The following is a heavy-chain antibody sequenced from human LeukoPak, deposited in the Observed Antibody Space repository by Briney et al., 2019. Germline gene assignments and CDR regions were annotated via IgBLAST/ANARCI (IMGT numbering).Heavy chain of an antibody. Sequence: PSETLSLTCTVSGGSISSYYWSWIRQPPGKGLEWTGYIYYSGSTNYNPSLKSRVTISVDTSKNQFSLKLSSVTAADTAVYYCASVVGAYYYGSGSTGWFDPWGQGTLVTVSS. V-gene: IGHV4-59*01. CDR2: IYYSGST. CDR1: GGSISSYY. D-gene: IGHD3-10*01. CDR3: ASVVGAYYYGSGSTGWFDP. J-gene: IGHJ5*02.